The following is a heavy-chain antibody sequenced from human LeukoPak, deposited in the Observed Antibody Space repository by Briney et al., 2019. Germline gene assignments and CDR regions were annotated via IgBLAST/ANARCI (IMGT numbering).Heavy chain of an antibody. CDR1: GFTFSTYA. Sequence: GGSLRLSCAASGFTFSTYAMSWVRQAPGKGLEWVSTISGNADSTYYAHSVKGRFTISRDNPKNSLYLQMNSLRAEDTAVYYCARLVVPAAMGGEGYYMDVWGKGTTVTISS. CDR3: ARLVVPAAMGGEGYYMDV. J-gene: IGHJ6*03. V-gene: IGHV3-23*01. CDR2: ISGNADST. D-gene: IGHD2-2*01.